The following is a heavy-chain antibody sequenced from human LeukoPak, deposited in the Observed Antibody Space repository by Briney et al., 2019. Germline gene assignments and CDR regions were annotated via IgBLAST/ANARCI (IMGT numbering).Heavy chain of an antibody. D-gene: IGHD6-13*01. J-gene: IGHJ6*03. CDR1: GGSFSGYY. Sequence: KPSETLSLTCAVYGGSFSGYYWSWIRQPPGKGLEWIGEVNHSGSTNYNPSLKSRVTISVDTSKNQFSLKLSSVTAADTAVYYCARRVQQLSYYYYMDVWGKGTTVTVSS. CDR2: VNHSGST. V-gene: IGHV4-34*01. CDR3: ARRVQQLSYYYYMDV.